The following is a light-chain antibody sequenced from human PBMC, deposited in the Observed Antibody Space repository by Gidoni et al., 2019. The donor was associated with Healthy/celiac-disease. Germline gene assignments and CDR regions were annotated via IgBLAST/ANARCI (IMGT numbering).Light chain of an antibody. CDR3: QQRSNWFT. CDR1: QSASSY. V-gene: IGKV3-11*01. Sequence: EIVLTQSPATLSLSPGESATLTCRASQSASSYLAWYQQKPGQAPRLLIYDASNRATGIPARFSGSGSGTDFTLTISSLEPEDFADYYCQQRSNWFTFGPGTKVDIK. CDR2: DAS. J-gene: IGKJ3*01.